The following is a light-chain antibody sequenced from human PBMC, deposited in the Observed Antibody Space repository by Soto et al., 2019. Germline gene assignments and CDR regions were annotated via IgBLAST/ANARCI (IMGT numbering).Light chain of an antibody. V-gene: IGKV1-12*01. CDR1: QDINTW. CDR2: TAS. CDR3: QQANSFPLT. Sequence: DIPMTQSPSSVSASVGDRVTITCRASQDINTWLAWYQQKPGKAPKLLIYTASSLQTGVPSRFSGSGSGTDITLTISSLQPEDFATYYCQQANSFPLTFGQGTRLEIK. J-gene: IGKJ5*01.